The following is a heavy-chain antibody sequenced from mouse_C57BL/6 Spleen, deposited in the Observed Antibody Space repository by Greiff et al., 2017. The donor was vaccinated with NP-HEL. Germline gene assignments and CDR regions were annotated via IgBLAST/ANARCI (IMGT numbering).Heavy chain of an antibody. CDR1: GYAFSSYW. J-gene: IGHJ2*01. CDR3: ARSYDYDENFDY. V-gene: IGHV1-80*01. CDR2: IYPGDGDT. Sequence: VKLQESGAELVKPGASVKISCKASGYAFSSYWMNWVKQRPGKGLEWIGQIYPGDGDTNYNGKFKGKATLTADKSSSTAYMQLSSLTSEDSAVYFCARSYDYDENFDYWGQGTTLTVSS. D-gene: IGHD2-4*01.